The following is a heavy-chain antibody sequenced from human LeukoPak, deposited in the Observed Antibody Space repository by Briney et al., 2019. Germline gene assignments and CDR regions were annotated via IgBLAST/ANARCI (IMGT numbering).Heavy chain of an antibody. D-gene: IGHD7-27*01. CDR1: GGSISSYY. Sequence: SETLSLTCTVSGGSISSYYWSWIRQPPGKGLEWIGYIYYSGSTNYNPSLKSQVTISVDTSKNQFSLKLSSVTAADTAVYYCARGLGRIGNWFDPWGQGTLVTVSS. J-gene: IGHJ5*02. CDR3: ARGLGRIGNWFDP. V-gene: IGHV4-59*01. CDR2: IYYSGST.